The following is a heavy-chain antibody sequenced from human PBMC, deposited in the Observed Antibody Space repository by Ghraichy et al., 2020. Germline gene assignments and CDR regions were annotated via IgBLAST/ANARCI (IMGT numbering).Heavy chain of an antibody. CDR1: GFTVSSNY. J-gene: IGHJ1*01. V-gene: IGHV3-53*01. Sequence: GGSLRLSCAASGFTVSSNYMSWVRQAPGKGLEWVSVIYSGGTTYYADSVKGRFTISRDNSKNTLYLQMNSLRAEDTAIYYCASVDSVMVKYFQHWGQGTLVTVSS. CDR2: IYSGGTT. CDR3: ASVDSVMVKYFQH. D-gene: IGHD5-18*01.